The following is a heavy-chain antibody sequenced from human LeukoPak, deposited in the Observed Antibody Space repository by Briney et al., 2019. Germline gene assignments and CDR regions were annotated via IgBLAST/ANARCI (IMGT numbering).Heavy chain of an antibody. Sequence: PSETLSLTCAVYGGSFSGYYWSWIRQPPGKGLEWIGEINHSGSTNYNPSLKSRVTISVDTSKNQFSLKLSSVTAADTAVYYCARDGRQVVPAASTVDYWGQGTLVTVSS. V-gene: IGHV4-34*01. J-gene: IGHJ4*02. CDR1: GGSFSGYY. CDR3: ARDGRQVVPAASTVDY. D-gene: IGHD2-2*01. CDR2: INHSGST.